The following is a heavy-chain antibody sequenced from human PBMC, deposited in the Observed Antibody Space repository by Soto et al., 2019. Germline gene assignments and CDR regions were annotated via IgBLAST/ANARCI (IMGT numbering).Heavy chain of an antibody. Sequence: PSETLSLTCAVSGGSISSGGYSWSWIRQPPGKGLEWIGYIYHSGSTYYNPSLKSRVTISVDRSKNQFSLKLSSVTAADTAVYYCASYNHYYYYGMDVWGQGTTVTVSS. CDR2: IYHSGST. CDR1: GGSISSGGYS. D-gene: IGHD3-10*01. J-gene: IGHJ6*02. V-gene: IGHV4-30-2*01. CDR3: ASYNHYYYYGMDV.